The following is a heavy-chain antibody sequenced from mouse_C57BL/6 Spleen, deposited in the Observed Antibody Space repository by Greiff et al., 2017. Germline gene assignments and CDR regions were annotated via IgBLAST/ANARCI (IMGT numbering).Heavy chain of an antibody. CDR2: ISDGGSYT. Sequence: EVQGVESGGGLVKPGGSLKLSCAASGFTFSSYAMSWVRQTPEKRLEWVATISDGGSYTYYPDNVKGRFTISRDNAKNNLYLQMSHLKSEDTAMYYCARGYGNYLYAMDYWGQGTSVTVSS. V-gene: IGHV5-4*01. CDR3: ARGYGNYLYAMDY. J-gene: IGHJ4*01. CDR1: GFTFSSYA. D-gene: IGHD2-1*01.